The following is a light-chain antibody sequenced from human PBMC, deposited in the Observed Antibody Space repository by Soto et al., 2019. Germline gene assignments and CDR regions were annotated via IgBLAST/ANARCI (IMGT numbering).Light chain of an antibody. CDR3: HQYNNWPSWT. Sequence: EIVLTQSPATLSLSQVGIATRSCSATETVSTNFAWFQRKAGAHPRLLIYGSSTRATGVPDRCSGSGCGTEFFLIISSLQPPDFLVYYCHQYNNWPSWTFGQGTKVDIK. CDR1: ETVSTN. CDR2: GSS. J-gene: IGKJ1*01. V-gene: IGKV3-15*01.